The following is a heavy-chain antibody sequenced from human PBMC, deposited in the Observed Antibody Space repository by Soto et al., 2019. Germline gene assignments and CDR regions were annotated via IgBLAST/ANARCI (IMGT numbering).Heavy chain of an antibody. J-gene: IGHJ6*02. V-gene: IGHV3-74*01. CDR3: AREGSLYYDILTGLGMDV. Sequence: GGSLRLSCAASGFTFSSYWMHWVRQAPGKGLVWVSRINSDGSSTSYADSVKGRFTISRDNAKNTLYLQMNSLRAEDTAVYYCAREGSLYYDILTGLGMDVWGQGTTVTVSS. D-gene: IGHD3-9*01. CDR1: GFTFSSYW. CDR2: INSDGSST.